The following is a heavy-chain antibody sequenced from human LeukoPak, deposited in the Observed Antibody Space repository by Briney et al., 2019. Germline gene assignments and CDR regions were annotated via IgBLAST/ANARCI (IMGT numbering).Heavy chain of an antibody. J-gene: IGHJ5*02. V-gene: IGHV3-30*04. CDR1: GFTFSSYA. Sequence: GGSLRLSCAASGFTFSSYAMHWVRQAPGKGLEWVTVISSDGSNKYYADSVKGRFTTSRDNSKNTLDLQMNSLRAEDTAVYYCARDSFLIDPWGQGTLVTVSS. CDR3: ARDSFLIDP. CDR2: ISSDGSNK.